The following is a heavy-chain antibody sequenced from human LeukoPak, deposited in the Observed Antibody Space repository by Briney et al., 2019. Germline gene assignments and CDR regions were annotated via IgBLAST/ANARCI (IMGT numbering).Heavy chain of an antibody. J-gene: IGHJ3*02. V-gene: IGHV4-30-2*01. Sequence: PSQTLSLTCTVSGGSISSGGYYWSWIRQPPGKGLEWIGYIYHSGSTYYNPSLKSRVTISVDRSKNQFSLQLNSVTPEDTAVYYCAREYYYDSSGYYYRSVRAAFDIWGQGTMVTVSS. D-gene: IGHD3-22*01. CDR2: IYHSGST. CDR3: AREYYYDSSGYYYRSVRAAFDI. CDR1: GGSISSGGYY.